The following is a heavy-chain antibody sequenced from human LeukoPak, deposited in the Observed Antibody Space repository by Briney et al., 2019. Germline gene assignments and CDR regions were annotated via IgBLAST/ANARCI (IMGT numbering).Heavy chain of an antibody. Sequence: PGGSLRLSCAVSGFTFSTYAMHWVRQAPGKGLEWVAFIRSDGSEKYHADSVKGRFTISRDNSKNMLHLQMNSLRAEDTAMYYCAAEYSSSSGIYWGQGTLVTVSS. CDR3: AAEYSSSSGIY. CDR1: GFTFSTYA. V-gene: IGHV3-30*02. D-gene: IGHD6-6*01. J-gene: IGHJ4*02. CDR2: IRSDGSEK.